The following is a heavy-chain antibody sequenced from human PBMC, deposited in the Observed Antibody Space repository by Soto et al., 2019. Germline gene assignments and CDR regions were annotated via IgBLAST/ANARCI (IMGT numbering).Heavy chain of an antibody. CDR3: ASGVISSWYGYFDY. CDR2: TYYRSKWYN. CDR1: GDSVSSNSAA. V-gene: IGHV6-1*01. Sequence: SQTLSLTCAISGDSVSSNSAAWNWIRQSPSRGLEWLGRTYYRSKWYNDYAVSVKSRITINPDTSKNQFSLQLNSVTPEVTAVYYCASGVISSWYGYFDYWGQGTLVTVSS. D-gene: IGHD6-13*01. J-gene: IGHJ4*02.